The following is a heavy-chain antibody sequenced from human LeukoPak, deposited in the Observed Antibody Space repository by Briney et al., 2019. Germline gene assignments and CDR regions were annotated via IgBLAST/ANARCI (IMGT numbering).Heavy chain of an antibody. J-gene: IGHJ4*02. CDR2: MHYRGAT. D-gene: IGHD5-24*01. CDR1: GVSISSSNNF. CDR3: ARHEEEDGYNAKTFDF. V-gene: IGHV4-39*01. Sequence: SETLSLTCTVSGVSISSSNNFWGWIRQPPGKVREWIGSMHYRGATYYIPSLKSRVTISVDTSKNQFSLKLSSVTAADTAVYYCARHEEEDGYNAKTFDFWGQGTLVTVSS.